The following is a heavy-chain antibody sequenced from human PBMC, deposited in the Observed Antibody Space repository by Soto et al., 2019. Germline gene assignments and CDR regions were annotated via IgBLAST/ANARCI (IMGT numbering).Heavy chain of an antibody. CDR3: TADLSPPEGPSYPIDY. CDR2: MKHNGAT. J-gene: IGHJ4*02. V-gene: IGHV3-15*01. Sequence: EVQLVESGGGLVTPGGSLRLSGVVSGFTFNNAWMNWVRQAPGKGLEWVGRMKHNGATDYAAFVKGRFTFSRDDSRGTLYLQMNSLETEDTAVYYCTADLSPPEGPSYPIDYWGQGTLVTVSS. CDR1: GFTFNNAW. D-gene: IGHD1-26*01.